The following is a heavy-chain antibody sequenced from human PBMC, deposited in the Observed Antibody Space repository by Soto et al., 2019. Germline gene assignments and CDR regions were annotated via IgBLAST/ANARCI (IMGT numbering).Heavy chain of an antibody. D-gene: IGHD2-15*01. Sequence: XGSLTLSCPASGFTLSSYGMHWVRQAPGRGLDWVAVISYDGSNKYYADSVKGRFTISRDNSKNTLYLQMNSLRAEDTAVYYCAKGGGVYCSGGSCYRRYYYYGMDVWGQGTTVTVSS. V-gene: IGHV3-30*18. CDR3: AKGGGVYCSGGSCYRRYYYYGMDV. CDR2: ISYDGSNK. J-gene: IGHJ6*02. CDR1: GFTLSSYG.